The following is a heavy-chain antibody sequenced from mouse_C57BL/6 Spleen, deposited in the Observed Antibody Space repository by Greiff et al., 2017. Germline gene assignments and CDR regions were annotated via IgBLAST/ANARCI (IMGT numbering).Heavy chain of an antibody. V-gene: IGHV1-4*01. CDR2: INPSSGYT. D-gene: IGHD1-1*01. CDR1: GYTFTSYT. Sequence: QVQLQQSGAELARPGASVKMSCKASGYTFTSYTMHWVKQRPGQGLEWIGYINPSSGYTKYNQKFKDKATLTADKSSSTAYMQLSSLTSEDSAVYYCARSDCYGSGPRGVFDYWGQGTTLTVSS. J-gene: IGHJ2*01. CDR3: ARSDCYGSGPRGVFDY.